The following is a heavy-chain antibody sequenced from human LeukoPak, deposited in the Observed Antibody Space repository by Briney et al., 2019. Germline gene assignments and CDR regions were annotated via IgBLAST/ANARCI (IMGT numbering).Heavy chain of an antibody. D-gene: IGHD4-17*01. J-gene: IGHJ5*02. CDR1: GGTSSSYT. CDR2: IIPILGIA. Sequence: SVKVSCKASGGTSSSYTISWVRQAPGQGLEWMGRIIPILGIANYAQKFQGRVTITADKSTSTAYMELSSLRSEDTAVYYCARTWGFDYGENFDPWGQGTLVTVSS. V-gene: IGHV1-69*02. CDR3: ARTWGFDYGENFDP.